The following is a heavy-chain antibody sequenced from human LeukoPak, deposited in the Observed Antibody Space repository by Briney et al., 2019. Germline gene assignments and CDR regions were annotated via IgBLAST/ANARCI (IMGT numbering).Heavy chain of an antibody. CDR1: GFTFDDYA. CDR2: ISWNSGSI. D-gene: IGHD6-19*01. CDR3: AKDAGIAVAGTLDY. V-gene: IGHV3-9*01. J-gene: IGHJ4*02. Sequence: PGGSLRLSCAASGFTFDDYAMHWVRQAPGKGLEWVSGISWNSGSIGYADSVKGRFTISRDNAKNSLYLQMNSLRAEDTALYYCAKDAGIAVAGTLDYWGQGTLVTVSS.